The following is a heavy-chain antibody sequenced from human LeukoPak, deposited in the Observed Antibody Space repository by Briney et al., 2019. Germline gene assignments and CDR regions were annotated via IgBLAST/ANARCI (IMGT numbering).Heavy chain of an antibody. CDR3: ARRRWLAQGGVWDGSIHY. CDR1: VGSISSSTYY. CDR2: IYSGGSA. V-gene: IGHV4-39*01. D-gene: IGHD6-19*01. Sequence: SETLSLTCSVSVGSISSSTYYWGWIRQPPGEGLEWIGGIYSGGSAYYNPSLKSRITISVDPSKNQFSLRLTSVAAADTAVYYCARRRWLAQGGVWDGSIHYGGQGTLVSVSS. J-gene: IGHJ4*02.